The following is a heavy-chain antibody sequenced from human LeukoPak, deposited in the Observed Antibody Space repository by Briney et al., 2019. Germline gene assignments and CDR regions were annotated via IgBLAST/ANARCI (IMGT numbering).Heavy chain of an antibody. Sequence: PGGSLRLSCAASGFTFTNYAMSWVRQAPGKGLEWVSIISDSGAGTYYADSVKGRFTISRDNSKSTLYLQMNSLRVEDTAVYYCAKAPYSVIYYGPDYWGQGTLVTVSS. V-gene: IGHV3-23*01. CDR2: ISDSGAGT. CDR1: GFTFTNYA. CDR3: AKAPYSVIYYGPDY. J-gene: IGHJ4*02. D-gene: IGHD1-26*01.